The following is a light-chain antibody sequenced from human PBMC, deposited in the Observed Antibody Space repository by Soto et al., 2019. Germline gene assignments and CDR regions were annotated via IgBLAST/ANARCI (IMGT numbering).Light chain of an antibody. CDR1: QDISDW. V-gene: IGKV1-5*03. CDR3: QQYESYPWT. Sequence: DIHMTQSPSTLYASVGDRVTITCLASQDISDWLAWYQQKSGKAPKLLIYKAFNLKSGVPSRFSGRRSRTEYTLTISSLQPDDFATYFCQQYESYPWTFGLGTKVDI. CDR2: KAF. J-gene: IGKJ1*01.